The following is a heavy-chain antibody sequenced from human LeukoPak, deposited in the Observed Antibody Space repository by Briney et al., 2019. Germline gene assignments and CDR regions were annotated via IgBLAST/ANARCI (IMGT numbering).Heavy chain of an antibody. CDR3: ATGRSGSWYYYNAAQGDFGFDY. J-gene: IGHJ4*02. Sequence: ASVKVSCKASGYTFTFYYMHWVRQAPGQGLEWMGRINPSGGSTTYAQKFQGRITMTRDTSTSTVYMELSSLRSEDTAVYYCATGRSGSWYYYNAAQGDFGFDYWGQGTLVTVSS. CDR1: GYTFTFYY. D-gene: IGHD6-13*01. V-gene: IGHV1-46*01. CDR2: INPSGGST.